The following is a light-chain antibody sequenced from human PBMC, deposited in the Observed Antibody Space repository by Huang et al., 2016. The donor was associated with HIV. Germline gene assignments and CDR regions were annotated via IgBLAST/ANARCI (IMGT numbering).Light chain of an antibody. Sequence: EIVLTQSPATLSLSPGEGATLSCRASQSIGSYLAWYQQRPGQAPRLIIYDASVRATGIPARFSGRGSGTDFTLTISSLEPEDFAVYYCQQRNNWPPWTFGQGTKVELK. CDR1: QSIGSY. CDR3: QQRNNWPPWT. V-gene: IGKV3-11*01. J-gene: IGKJ1*01. CDR2: DAS.